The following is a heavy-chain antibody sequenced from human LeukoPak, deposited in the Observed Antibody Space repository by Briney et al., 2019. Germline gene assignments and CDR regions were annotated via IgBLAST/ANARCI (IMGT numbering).Heavy chain of an antibody. D-gene: IGHD3-10*01. Sequence: GKSLRLSCAASGFTFTNYGIHWVRQAPGKGLEWVAVIWYDGTNKYYADSVKGRFTISRDNSKNTVHLQMNSLRAEDTAVYYCARDRFGGSYGQSVWGQGTLVTVSS. CDR3: ARDRFGGSYGQSV. J-gene: IGHJ4*02. V-gene: IGHV3-33*01. CDR1: GFTFTNYG. CDR2: IWYDGTNK.